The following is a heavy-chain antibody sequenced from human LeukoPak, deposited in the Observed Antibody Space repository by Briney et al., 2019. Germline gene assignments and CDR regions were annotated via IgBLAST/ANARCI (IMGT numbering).Heavy chain of an antibody. Sequence: ASVKVSCKASGGTFSSYAISWVRQAPGQGLEWMGRIIPILGIANYAQKFQGRVTITADKSTSTAYMELSSLRSEDTAVYYCAGDWGGVEMATIGEFDYWGQGTLVTVSS. V-gene: IGHV1-69*04. CDR2: IIPILGIA. J-gene: IGHJ4*02. CDR1: GGTFSSYA. D-gene: IGHD5-24*01. CDR3: AGDWGGVEMATIGEFDY.